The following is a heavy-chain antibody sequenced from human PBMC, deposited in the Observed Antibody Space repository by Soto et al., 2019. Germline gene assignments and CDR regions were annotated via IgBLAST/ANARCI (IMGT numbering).Heavy chain of an antibody. CDR3: AHRCGQPGSEVLGYYYMDV. CDR2: IYCDDDK. CDR1: GFSLSTSGVG. J-gene: IGHJ6*03. V-gene: IGHV2-5*02. D-gene: IGHD3-16*01. Sequence: SGPTLVNPTQTLTLTCTFSGFSLSTSGVGVGWIRQPPGKALEWLALIYCDDDKHHSPSLKSRLTITRDTSKNQVVLTMTNMDPVDTATYYCAHRCGQPGSEVLGYYYMDVWGKGTTVTVSS.